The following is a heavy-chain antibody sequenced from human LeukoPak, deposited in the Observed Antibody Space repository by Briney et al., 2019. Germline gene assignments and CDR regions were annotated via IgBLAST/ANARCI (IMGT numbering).Heavy chain of an antibody. CDR3: AREDGNYYYFDY. D-gene: IGHD1-26*01. Sequence: GGSLRLSCAASGFTFSSYSMNWVRQAPGKGLEWVSSISSSSSYIYYADSVKGRFTISRDNAKNSLYLQMNSLRAEDTAVYYCAREDGNYYYFDYWGQGTLVTVSS. V-gene: IGHV3-21*01. CDR1: GFTFSSYS. CDR2: ISSSSSYI. J-gene: IGHJ4*02.